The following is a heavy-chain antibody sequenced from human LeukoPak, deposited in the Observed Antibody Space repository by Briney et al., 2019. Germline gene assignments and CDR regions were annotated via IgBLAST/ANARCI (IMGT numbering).Heavy chain of an antibody. Sequence: SVKVSCKASGGTFSSYAISWVRQAPGQGLERMGGIIPIFGTANYAQKFQGRVTITTDESTSTAYMELSSLRSEDTAVYYCARDSSPTSNYYDSSGYSNFDYWGQGTLVTVSS. CDR1: GGTFSSYA. CDR3: ARDSSPTSNYYDSSGYSNFDY. D-gene: IGHD3-22*01. CDR2: IIPIFGTA. V-gene: IGHV1-69*05. J-gene: IGHJ4*02.